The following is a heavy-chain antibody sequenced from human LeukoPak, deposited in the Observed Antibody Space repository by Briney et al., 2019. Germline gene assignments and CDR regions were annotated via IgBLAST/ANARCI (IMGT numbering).Heavy chain of an antibody. Sequence: AGGSLRLSCAASGFTFSSYGMHWVRQAPGKGLEWVAVISYDGSNKYYADSVKGRFTISRDNSKNTLYLQMNSLRAEDTAVYYCARHKSGSYYYYGMDVWGQGTTVTVSS. CDR1: GFTFSSYG. CDR3: ARHKSGSYYYYGMDV. CDR2: ISYDGSNK. D-gene: IGHD1-26*01. V-gene: IGHV3-30*03. J-gene: IGHJ6*02.